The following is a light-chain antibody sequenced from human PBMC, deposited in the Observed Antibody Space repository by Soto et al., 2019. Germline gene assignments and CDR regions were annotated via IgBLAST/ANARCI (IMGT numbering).Light chain of an antibody. V-gene: IGLV2-8*01. J-gene: IGLJ2*01. CDR1: SSDIGAYNY. CDR3: SSYAGSNHLGG. CDR2: EVS. Sequence: QSALTQPPSASGSPGQSVAISCTGTSSDIGAYNYVSWYQQHPGKAPKLIIFEVSKRPAGVPDRFSGYKSGNTASLTVSGLQAEDEAASYGSSYAGSNHLGGFCGGTKVTVL.